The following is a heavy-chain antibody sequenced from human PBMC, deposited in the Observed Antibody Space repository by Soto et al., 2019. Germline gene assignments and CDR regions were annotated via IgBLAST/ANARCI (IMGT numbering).Heavy chain of an antibody. D-gene: IGHD3-3*01. CDR1: GGSISSGGYY. V-gene: IGHV4-31*03. CDR2: IYYSGST. CDR3: ARDGSGAPYYDFWSGYENYYGMDV. J-gene: IGHJ6*02. Sequence: SETRSLTCTVSGGSISSGGYYWSWIRQHPGKGLEWIGYIYYSGSTYYNPSLKSRVTISVDTSKNQFSLKLSSVTAADTAVYYCARDGSGAPYYDFWSGYENYYGMDVWGQGTTVTVSS.